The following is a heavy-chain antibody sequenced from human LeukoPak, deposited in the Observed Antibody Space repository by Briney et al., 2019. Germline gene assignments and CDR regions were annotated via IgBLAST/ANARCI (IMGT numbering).Heavy chain of an antibody. V-gene: IGHV3-23*01. D-gene: IGHD6-13*01. Sequence: HSGGSLRLSCAASGFTFRNYAMSWVRQAPGKGLEWVSAISGRGDSTYYAGSVKGRFTISRDNSKNSLYLQMNSLRAEDTAVYYCARGEYSSSWYSPHWFDPWGQGTLVTVSS. CDR1: GFTFRNYA. CDR3: ARGEYSSSWYSPHWFDP. J-gene: IGHJ5*02. CDR2: ISGRGDST.